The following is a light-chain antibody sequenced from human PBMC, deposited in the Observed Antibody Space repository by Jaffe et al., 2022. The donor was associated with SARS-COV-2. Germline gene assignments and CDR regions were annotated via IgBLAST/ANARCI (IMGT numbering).Light chain of an antibody. V-gene: IGLV3-21*02. CDR2: DDS. CDR3: QVWDTSSDHVV. J-gene: IGLJ2*01. Sequence: SYVLTQPPSVSVAPGQTARITCGGNNIGSKSVHWYQQKSGQAPVLVVYDDSARPSGIPERFSGSNSGNTAILTISRVEAGDEADFHCQVWDTSSDHVVFGGGTQLTVL. CDR1: NIGSKS.